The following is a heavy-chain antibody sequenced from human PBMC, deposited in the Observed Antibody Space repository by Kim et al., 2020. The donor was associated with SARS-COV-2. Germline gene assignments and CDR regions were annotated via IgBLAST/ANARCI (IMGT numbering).Heavy chain of an antibody. Sequence: TPSLKSRVNISVAPSKNPFSLKLSSVTAADTAVYYCAREGFYGDIDAFDIWGQGTMVTVSS. J-gene: IGHJ3*02. V-gene: IGHV4-59*01. CDR3: AREGFYGDIDAFDI. D-gene: IGHD4-17*01.